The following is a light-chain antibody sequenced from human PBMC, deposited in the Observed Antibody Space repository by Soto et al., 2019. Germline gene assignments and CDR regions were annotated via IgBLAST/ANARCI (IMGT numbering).Light chain of an antibody. CDR1: QSVGSY. V-gene: IGKV3-11*01. CDR2: DAS. Sequence: EIVLTQSPATLSLSPGERATLSCRASQSVGSYLVWYQQKPGQAPRLLIYDASNRATGIPARFSGSGSGTEFTLTISSLEPEDFAVYYCQQRSNWPLTFGRGTKVYIK. J-gene: IGKJ3*01. CDR3: QQRSNWPLT.